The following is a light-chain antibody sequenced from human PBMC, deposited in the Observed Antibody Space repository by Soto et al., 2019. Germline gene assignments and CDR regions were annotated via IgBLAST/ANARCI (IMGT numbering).Light chain of an antibody. Sequence: QSALTQPASVSGSPGQSITISCTGTSGDVGGYNSVSWYQQYPGKAPKLIIYDVSYRPSGISDRFSGSKSGNTASLTVSGLQAEDEADYYCSSYASINTRVFGGGTKVTVL. V-gene: IGLV2-14*01. CDR3: SSYASINTRV. CDR1: SGDVGGYNS. J-gene: IGLJ3*02. CDR2: DVS.